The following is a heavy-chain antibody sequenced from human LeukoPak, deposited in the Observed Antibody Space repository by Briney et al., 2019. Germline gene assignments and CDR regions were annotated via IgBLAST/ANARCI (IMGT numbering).Heavy chain of an antibody. Sequence: GGSLRLSCAASGFTFSSYSMNWVRQAPGKGLEWVSSISSSSSYIYYTDSVKGRFTISRDNAKKSLYLQMNSLRAEDTAVYYCARESGGYYDSSGSFDYWGQGTLVTVSS. V-gene: IGHV3-21*01. CDR2: ISSSSSYI. CDR3: ARESGGYYDSSGSFDY. J-gene: IGHJ4*02. D-gene: IGHD3-22*01. CDR1: GFTFSSYS.